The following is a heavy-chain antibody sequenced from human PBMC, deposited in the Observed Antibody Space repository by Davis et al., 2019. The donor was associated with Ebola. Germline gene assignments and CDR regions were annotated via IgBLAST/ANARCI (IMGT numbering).Heavy chain of an antibody. Sequence: GESLKISCAASGFTFSNYWVHWVRQAPGKGLVWVSHINTDGTYTRYADPVKGRFTISRDNSKNTLYLQMNSLRAEDTAVYYCAEDWGWSFQNWGQGTLVTVSS. CDR1: GFTFSNYW. D-gene: IGHD7-27*01. V-gene: IGHV3-74*01. CDR3: AEDWGWSFQN. CDR2: INTDGTYT. J-gene: IGHJ1*01.